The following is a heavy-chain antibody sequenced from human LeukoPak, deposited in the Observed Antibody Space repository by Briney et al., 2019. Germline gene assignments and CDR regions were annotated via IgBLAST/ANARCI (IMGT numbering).Heavy chain of an antibody. V-gene: IGHV3-30*18. CDR1: GFTFSSYG. CDR3: AKAGRGSHLLATFDY. Sequence: PGGSLRLSCAATGFTFSSYGMHSVRQARGKGLEWVAVISYDGSNKYYADSVKGRFTISRDNSKNTLYLQMNSLRAEDTAVYYCAKAGRGSHLLATFDYWGQGTLVTVSS. CDR2: ISYDGSNK. D-gene: IGHD2-8*02. J-gene: IGHJ4*02.